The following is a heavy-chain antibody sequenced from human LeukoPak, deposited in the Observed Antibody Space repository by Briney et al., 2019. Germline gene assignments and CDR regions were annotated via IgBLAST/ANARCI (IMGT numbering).Heavy chain of an antibody. J-gene: IGHJ1*01. CDR1: GFTFNSYW. D-gene: IGHD3-16*01. CDR2: IKQDGSEK. CDR3: AKDDDWGRFNH. V-gene: IGHV3-7*03. Sequence: GGSLRLSCAASGFTFNSYWMNWVRQAPGKGLEWVANIKQDGSEKYYVDSVKGRFTISRDNFKNTVSLQLNSLRAEDTAMYYCAKDDDWGRFNHWGQGTLVTVSS.